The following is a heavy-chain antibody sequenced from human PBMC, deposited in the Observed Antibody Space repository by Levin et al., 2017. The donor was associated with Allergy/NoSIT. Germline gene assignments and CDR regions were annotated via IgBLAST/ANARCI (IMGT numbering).Heavy chain of an antibody. CDR3: ARERLGYCTGGVCYKGGYLDY. V-gene: IGHV3-33*01. CDR2: IWYDGSNK. D-gene: IGHD2-8*02. Sequence: PGGSLRLSCAASGFTFSSYGMHWVRQAPGKGLEWVAVIWYDGSNKYYADSVKGRFTISRDNSKNTLYLQMNSLRAEDTAVYYCARERLGYCTGGVCYKGGYLDYWGQGTLVTVSS. CDR1: GFTFSSYG. J-gene: IGHJ4*02.